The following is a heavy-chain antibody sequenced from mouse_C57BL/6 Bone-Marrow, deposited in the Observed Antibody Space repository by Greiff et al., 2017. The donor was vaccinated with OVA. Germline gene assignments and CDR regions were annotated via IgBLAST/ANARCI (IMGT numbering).Heavy chain of an antibody. J-gene: IGHJ2*01. CDR3: TTYYDYEY. CDR1: GFNIKDDY. V-gene: IGHV14-4*01. D-gene: IGHD2-4*01. Sequence: EVQLQQSGAELVRPGASVKLSCTASGFNIKDDYMHWVKQRPEQGLEWIGWIDPENGDTEYASKFQGKATITADTSSNTAYLQLSSLTSEDTAVYYCTTYYDYEYWGQGTTLTVSS. CDR2: IDPENGDT.